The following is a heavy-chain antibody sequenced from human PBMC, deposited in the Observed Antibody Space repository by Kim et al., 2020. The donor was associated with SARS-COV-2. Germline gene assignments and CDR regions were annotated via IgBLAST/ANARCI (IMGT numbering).Heavy chain of an antibody. V-gene: IGHV1-18*01. CDR1: GYTFTSYG. J-gene: IGHJ6*02. CDR2: ISAYNGNT. CDR3: VSGSVYSSSWYYYYGMDV. Sequence: ASVKVSCKASGYTFTSYGISWVRQAPGQGLEWMGWISAYNGNTNYAQKLQGRVTMTTDTSTSTAYMELRSLRSDDTAVYYCVSGSVYSSSWYYYYGMDVWGQGTTVTVSS. D-gene: IGHD6-13*01.